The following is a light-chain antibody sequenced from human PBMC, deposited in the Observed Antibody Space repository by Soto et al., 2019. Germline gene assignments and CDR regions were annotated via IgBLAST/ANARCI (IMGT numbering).Light chain of an antibody. V-gene: IGKV1-33*01. CDR3: QQYANMPLT. CDR1: HDITTL. CDR2: DES. J-gene: IGKJ4*01. Sequence: DIHVTQSPTSLSASVGDSVTITCQASHDITTLLNWYRHRPGKAPELLIFDESHLEIGVSSRFSGSGSGTDFTFTISSLQTEDFATYYCQQYANMPLTFVGGTKVEIK.